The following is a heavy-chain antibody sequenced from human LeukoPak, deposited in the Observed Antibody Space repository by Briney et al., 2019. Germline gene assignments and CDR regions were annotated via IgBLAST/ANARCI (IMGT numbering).Heavy chain of an antibody. J-gene: IGHJ4*02. Sequence: SGPTLVKPTQTLTLTCTFSGFSLSTSGVGVGWIRQPPGKALEWFALIYWNDDKRYSPSLKSRLTITKDTSKNQVVLTMTNMDPVDTATYYCAHRPIAAAGIGFDYWGQGTLVTVPS. CDR1: GFSLSTSGVG. V-gene: IGHV2-5*01. CDR3: AHRPIAAAGIGFDY. CDR2: IYWNDDK. D-gene: IGHD6-13*01.